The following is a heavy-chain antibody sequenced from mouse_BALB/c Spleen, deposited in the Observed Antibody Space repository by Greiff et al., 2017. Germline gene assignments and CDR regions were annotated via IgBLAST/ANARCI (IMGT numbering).Heavy chain of an antibody. CDR2: ISDGGSYT. D-gene: IGHD2-4*01. J-gene: IGHJ3*01. CDR1: GFTFSDYY. CDR3: ARAHSRSTMITTWFAY. V-gene: IGHV5-4*02. Sequence: EVNVVESGGGLVKPGGSLKLSCAASGFTFSDYYMYWVRQTPEKRLEWVATISDGGSYTYYPDSVKGRFTISRDNAKNNLYLQMSSLKSEDTAMYYCARAHSRSTMITTWFAYWGQGTLVTVSA.